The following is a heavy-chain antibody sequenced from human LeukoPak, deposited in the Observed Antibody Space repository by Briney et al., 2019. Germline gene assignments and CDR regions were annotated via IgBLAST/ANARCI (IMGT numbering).Heavy chain of an antibody. CDR2: ITYDGSNK. V-gene: IGHV3-30*03. CDR3: ARDLDYDILTGFVDY. J-gene: IGHJ4*02. CDR1: GFTFSSYG. Sequence: PGRSLRLSCAASGFTFSSYGMHWVRQAPGKGLEWVAIITYDGSNKYYADSVKGRFTISRDNSKNTLYLQMNSLRAEDTAVYYCARDLDYDILTGFVDYWGQGTLVTVSS. D-gene: IGHD3-9*01.